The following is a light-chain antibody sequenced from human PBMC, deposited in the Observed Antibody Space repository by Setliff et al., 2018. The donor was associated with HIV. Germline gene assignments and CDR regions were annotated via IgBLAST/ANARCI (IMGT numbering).Light chain of an antibody. CDR2: EVT. CDR1: SSDVGGYNY. CDR3: SSYTSNSTLYV. Sequence: QSVLTQPAPVSGYPGMSVTISCAGTSSDVGGYNYVSWYQQHPGKAPRLLIYEVTNRPSGVSDRFSGSKSGNTASLTISGVQAEDEADYYCSSYTSNSTLYVVGTGTKVTV. J-gene: IGLJ1*01. V-gene: IGLV2-14*01.